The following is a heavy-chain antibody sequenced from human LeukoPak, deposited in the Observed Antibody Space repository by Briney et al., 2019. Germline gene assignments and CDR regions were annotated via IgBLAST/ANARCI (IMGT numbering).Heavy chain of an antibody. CDR1: GGSISSYY. CDR3: ARDGVAGGFDY. J-gene: IGHJ4*02. D-gene: IGHD6-19*01. V-gene: IGHV4-59*01. Sequence: PSETLSLTCTVSGGSISSYYWNWIRQAPGKGLEWIGHIHYSGSTNHNSSLKSRVTISVDTSKNQYSLKLSSVTAADTAVYYCARDGVAGGFDYWGQGTLVTVSS. CDR2: IHYSGST.